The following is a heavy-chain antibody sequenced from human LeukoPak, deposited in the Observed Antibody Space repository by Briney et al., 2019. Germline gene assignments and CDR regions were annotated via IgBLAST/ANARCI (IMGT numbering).Heavy chain of an antibody. CDR2: INHSGST. V-gene: IGHV4-34*01. CDR1: GVSFSGYY. J-gene: IGHJ6*02. CDR3: ARGYGSYYYGMDV. Sequence: SETLSLTCAVYGVSFSGYYWSWIRQPPGKGLEWIGEINHSGSTNYNPSLKSRVTISVDTSKNQFSLKLSPVTAADTAVYYCARGYGSYYYGMDVWGQGTTVTVSS. D-gene: IGHD3-10*01.